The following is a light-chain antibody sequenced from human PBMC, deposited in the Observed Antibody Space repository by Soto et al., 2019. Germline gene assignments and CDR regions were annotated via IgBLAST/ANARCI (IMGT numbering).Light chain of an antibody. V-gene: IGKV3-20*01. CDR1: QRVISDY. CDR3: QQYGSSPLFP. Sequence: EIELTQSPGTLSLSPGERATLSCRASQRVISDYLAWYQQKPGRAPRLLIYDASNKATGIPDRFSGSGSGTHFTLSISRLAPEDFAVYYCQQYGSSPLFPFGPGTSVDIK. J-gene: IGKJ3*01. CDR2: DAS.